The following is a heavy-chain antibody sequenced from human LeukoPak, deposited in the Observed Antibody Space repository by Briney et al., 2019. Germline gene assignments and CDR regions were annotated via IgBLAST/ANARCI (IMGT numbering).Heavy chain of an antibody. CDR3: ASGITLVQGVIFYY. J-gene: IGHJ4*02. CDR2: IYSGGTT. V-gene: IGHV3-53*01. D-gene: IGHD3-10*01. Sequence: PGGSLRLSCTASGFTVSSNYMSWVRQAPGKGLEGVSVIYSGGTTYYADSVRGRFTISRDNSKNTVFLQMSSLRADDTAVYYCASGITLVQGVIFYYWGQGTLVTVSS. CDR1: GFTVSSNY.